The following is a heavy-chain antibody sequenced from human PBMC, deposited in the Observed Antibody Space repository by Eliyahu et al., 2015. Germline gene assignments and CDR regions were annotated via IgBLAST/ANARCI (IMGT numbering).Heavy chain of an antibody. CDR1: GGSFSGSY. J-gene: IGHJ6*02. CDR2: INHSGTA. D-gene: IGHD4-17*01. V-gene: IGHV4-34*01. CDR3: ARGLTTVTTTAYYYHGMDV. Sequence: QVQLHQWGAGLLKPSETLSLNCTVYGGSFSGSYWSWIRQPPGKGLEWIGEINHSGTANYNPSLKNRVIISVDTSKNQFSLNLTSVTAADTAVYFCARGLTTVTTTAYYYHGMDVWGQGTTVTVSS.